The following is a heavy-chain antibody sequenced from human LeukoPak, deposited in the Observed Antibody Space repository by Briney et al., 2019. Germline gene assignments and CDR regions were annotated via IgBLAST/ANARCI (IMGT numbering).Heavy chain of an antibody. V-gene: IGHV3-33*01. CDR2: ICYDGSNK. D-gene: IGHD5-18*01. Sequence: GGSLRLSCAASGXTFSSYGMHWVRQAPGKGLEWVAVICYDGSNKYYADSVKGRFTMSRHNSKNTVYLQMNSQRAEDRAVYYCARRYSYGYDYWGQGTLVTVSS. CDR1: GXTFSSYG. CDR3: ARRYSYGYDY. J-gene: IGHJ4*02.